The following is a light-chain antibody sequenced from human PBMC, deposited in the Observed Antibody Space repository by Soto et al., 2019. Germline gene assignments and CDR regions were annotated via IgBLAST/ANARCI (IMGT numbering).Light chain of an antibody. V-gene: IGKV1-39*01. J-gene: IGKJ4*01. Sequence: DIKLTQSPSSLAASVGDRVTITCRASLRISKYLNWYQQKPGKAPKLLIYGESTLQSGVPSRFSGSGSGTDVTLTITNLQPEDSATYFFQQSHSTPLTFGGGT. CDR2: GES. CDR1: LRISKY. CDR3: QQSHSTPLT.